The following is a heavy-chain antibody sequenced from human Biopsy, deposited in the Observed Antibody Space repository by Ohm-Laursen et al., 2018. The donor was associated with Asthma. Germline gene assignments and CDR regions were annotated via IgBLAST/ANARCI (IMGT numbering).Heavy chain of an antibody. CDR1: GFTVSRDH. CDR3: ARAYGGNFFSGAFDI. J-gene: IGHJ3*02. D-gene: IGHD4-23*01. Sequence: GSLRLSCTASGFTVSRDHMFWVRQAPGKGLEWVSVIYSGGTSDTADSVKGRVTISRDISKNTLSLQMNSLRAEDTAVYYCARAYGGNFFSGAFDIWGQGTMVTVSS. CDR2: IYSGGTS. V-gene: IGHV3-53*01.